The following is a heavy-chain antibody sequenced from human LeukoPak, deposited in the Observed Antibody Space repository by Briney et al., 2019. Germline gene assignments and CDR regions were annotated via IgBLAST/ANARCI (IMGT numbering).Heavy chain of an antibody. CDR1: GFTFSSYA. J-gene: IGHJ4*02. V-gene: IGHV3-30-3*01. CDR3: GGGSFSLVDY. Sequence: GGSLRLSCAASGFTFSSYAMHWVRQAPGKGLEWVAVISYDGSNKYYADSVKGRFTISRDNSKNTLYLQMNSLRAEDTAVYYCGGGSFSLVDYWGQGTLVTVSS. CDR2: ISYDGSNK. D-gene: IGHD2/OR15-2a*01.